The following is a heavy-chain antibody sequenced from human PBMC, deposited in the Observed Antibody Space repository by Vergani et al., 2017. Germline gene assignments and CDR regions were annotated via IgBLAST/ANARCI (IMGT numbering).Heavy chain of an antibody. J-gene: IGHJ4*02. D-gene: IGHD4-17*01. CDR3: AIDGRENSDYGEFHY. V-gene: IGHV3-30*02. CDR2: IGYDGRIK. Sequence: QVQLVETGGGVVQPGGSLRLYCATSGFSLNTYGAHWVRQAPGKGLEWVAFIGYDGRIKYNVDSVKGRFTISRDTSKKTLSLQMRSLRADDTAVYYCAIDGRENSDYGEFHYWVEATLVTVCS. CDR1: GFSLNTYG.